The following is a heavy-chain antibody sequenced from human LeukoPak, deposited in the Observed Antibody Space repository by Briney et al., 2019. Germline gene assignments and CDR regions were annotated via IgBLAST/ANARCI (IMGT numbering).Heavy chain of an antibody. J-gene: IGHJ6*03. CDR3: ASRTLNYYYYYMDV. Sequence: SETLSLTCAVYGGSFSGYYWSWIRQPPGKGLEWIGEINHSGSTNYNPSLKSRVTISVDTSKNQFSLKLSSVTAADTAVYYCASRTLNYYYYYMDVWGKGTTVTVSS. V-gene: IGHV4-34*01. CDR1: GGSFSGYY. CDR2: INHSGST. D-gene: IGHD1-14*01.